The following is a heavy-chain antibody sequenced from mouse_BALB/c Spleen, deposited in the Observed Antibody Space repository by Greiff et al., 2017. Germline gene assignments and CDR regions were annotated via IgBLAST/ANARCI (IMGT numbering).Heavy chain of an antibody. V-gene: IGHV2-9*02. CDR1: GFSLTSYG. J-gene: IGHJ4*01. Sequence: VMLVESGPGLVAPSQSLSITCTVSGFSLTSYGVHWVRQPPGKGLEWLGVIWAGGSTNYNSALMSRLSISKDNSKSQVFLKMNSLQTDDTAMYYCARDEVRRYYAMDYWGQGTSVTVSS. CDR3: ARDEVRRYYAMDY. CDR2: IWAGGST. D-gene: IGHD2-14*01.